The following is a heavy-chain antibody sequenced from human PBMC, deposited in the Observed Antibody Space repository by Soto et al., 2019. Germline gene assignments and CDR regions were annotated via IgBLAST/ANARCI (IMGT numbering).Heavy chain of an antibody. Sequence: PGGSLRLSCAASGFTFSSYGMHWVRQAPGKGLEWVAVIWYDGSNKYYADSVKGRFTISRDNSKNTLYLQMNSLRAEDTAVYYCAKSVWLGDHYYYYMDVWGKGTTVTVSS. CDR1: GFTFSSYG. CDR3: AKSVWLGDHYYYYMDV. CDR2: IWYDGSNK. V-gene: IGHV3-33*06. D-gene: IGHD6-19*01. J-gene: IGHJ6*03.